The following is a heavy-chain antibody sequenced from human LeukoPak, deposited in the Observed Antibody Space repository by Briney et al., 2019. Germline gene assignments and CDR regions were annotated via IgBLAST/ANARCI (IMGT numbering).Heavy chain of an antibody. V-gene: IGHV4-4*07. D-gene: IGHD1-26*01. CDR2: IYTSGSP. J-gene: IGHJ6*03. CDR3: ARDGGSYFRYYMDV. CDR1: GGSISGFY. Sequence: SETLSLNCTVSGGSISGFYWSWFRQPAGKGLEWIGRIYTSGSPNYNPSLKSRVTISLDKSTNQFSLNLSSVTAADTAMYYCARDGGSYFRYYMDVWGKGTTVTVSS.